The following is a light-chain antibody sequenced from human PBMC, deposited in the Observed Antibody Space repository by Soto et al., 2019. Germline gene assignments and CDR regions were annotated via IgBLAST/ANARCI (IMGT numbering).Light chain of an antibody. J-gene: IGKJ4*01. CDR3: QQSYSTPLT. CDR2: AAS. CDR1: QSISSY. Sequence: QLTKSPSSLSASVGDRVTITCRASQSISSYLNWYQQKPGKAPKLLIYAASSLQSGVPSRFSGSGSGTDFTLTISSLQPEDFATYDCQQSYSTPLTFGGGTKVDI. V-gene: IGKV1-39*01.